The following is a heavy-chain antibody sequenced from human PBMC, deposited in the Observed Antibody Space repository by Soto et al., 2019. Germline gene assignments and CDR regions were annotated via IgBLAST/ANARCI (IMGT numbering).Heavy chain of an antibody. D-gene: IGHD4-17*01. CDR2: IDYSGST. CDR1: GYSISSSNW. CDR3: ARKNGVLDAFDI. J-gene: IGHJ3*02. Sequence: QVQLQESGPGLVKPSDTLSHTCAVSGYSISSSNWWGWIRQPPGKGLEWIGYIDYSGSTYYNPSLKSRVTMSVDTSKNQYSLKRSSVTAVDTAVYYCARKNGVLDAFDIWGQGTMVTVSS. V-gene: IGHV4-28*01.